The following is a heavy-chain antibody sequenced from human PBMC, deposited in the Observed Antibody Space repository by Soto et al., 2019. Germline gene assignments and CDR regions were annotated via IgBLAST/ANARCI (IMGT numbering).Heavy chain of an antibody. CDR1: GGSISSGDYY. CDR2: IYYSGST. V-gene: IGHV4-30-4*01. Sequence: SETLSLTCTVSGGSISSGDYYWSWIRQPPGKGLEWIGYIYYSGSTYYNPSLKSRVTISVDTSKNQFSLKLSSVTAADTAVYYCASDMYYYHSSGYWKWWYFDHWGQGTLVTVSS. D-gene: IGHD3-22*01. CDR3: ASDMYYYHSSGYWKWWYFDH. J-gene: IGHJ4*02.